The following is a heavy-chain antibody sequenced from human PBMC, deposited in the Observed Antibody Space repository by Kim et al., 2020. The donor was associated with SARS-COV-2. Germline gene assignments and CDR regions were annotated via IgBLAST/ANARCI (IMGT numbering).Heavy chain of an antibody. V-gene: IGHV4-31*03. D-gene: IGHD3-10*01. CDR2: IYYSGSN. CDR1: GGSISSGGYY. CDR3: ARARYGSGSYYPEYYYYYGMDG. Sequence: SETLSLTCTVSGGSISSGGYYWSWIRQHPGKGLEWIGYIYYSGSNYYNPSLKSRVTISVDTSKNQFSLKLSSVTAADTAVYYCARARYGSGSYYPEYYYYYGMDGWGQGTTVTVSS. J-gene: IGHJ6*02.